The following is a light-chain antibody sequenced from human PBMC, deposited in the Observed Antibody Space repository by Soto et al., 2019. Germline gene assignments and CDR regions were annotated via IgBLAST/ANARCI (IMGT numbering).Light chain of an antibody. CDR2: SYN. CDR1: NSNIGSNF. V-gene: IGLV1-47*02. Sequence: QSVLTQPPSASGTPGQRVTISCSRTNSNIGSNFVYWYQHLPGTTPKLLVFSYNQRPSGVPDRFSGSKSGSSASLAISGLRSEDEADYYCATWDDSLSGWVFGGGTQLTVL. CDR3: ATWDDSLSGWV. J-gene: IGLJ3*02.